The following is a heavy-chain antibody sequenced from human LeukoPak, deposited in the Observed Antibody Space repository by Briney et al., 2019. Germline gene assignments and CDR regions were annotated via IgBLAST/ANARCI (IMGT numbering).Heavy chain of an antibody. V-gene: IGHV1-69*04. Sequence: SVKVSCKASGGTFSSYAISWVRQAPGQGLEWMGRIIPILGIANYAQKFQSRVTITADKSTSTAYMELSSLRSEDTAVHYCARDSVLYGDYNNWFDPWGQGTLVTVSS. D-gene: IGHD4-17*01. J-gene: IGHJ5*02. CDR2: IIPILGIA. CDR3: ARDSVLYGDYNNWFDP. CDR1: GGTFSSYA.